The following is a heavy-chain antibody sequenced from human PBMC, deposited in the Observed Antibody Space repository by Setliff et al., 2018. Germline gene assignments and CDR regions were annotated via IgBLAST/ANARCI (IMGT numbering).Heavy chain of an antibody. Sequence: GESLKISCEASAFIFSSYWMTWVRQAPGKGLEWVATMNEDGRVIHYVDSVKGRFTISRDNAKNSLYLQMNSLRVEDTAVYYCARDPTRRFDYWGQGTPVTVSS. CDR1: AFIFSSYW. V-gene: IGHV3-7*03. J-gene: IGHJ4*02. CDR2: MNEDGRVI. CDR3: ARDPTRRFDY.